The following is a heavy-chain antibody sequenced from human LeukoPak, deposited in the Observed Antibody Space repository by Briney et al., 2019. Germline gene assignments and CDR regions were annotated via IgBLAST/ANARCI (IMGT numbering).Heavy chain of an antibody. Sequence: GGSLRLSCAASGFTLSSYAMSWVRQAPGKGLEWVSAISGSGGSTYYADSVKGRFTISRDNSKNTLYLQMNSLRAEDTAVYYCAKDRGVVTTEFDYWGQGTLVTVSS. V-gene: IGHV3-23*01. CDR2: ISGSGGST. J-gene: IGHJ4*02. D-gene: IGHD2-21*02. CDR3: AKDRGVVTTEFDY. CDR1: GFTLSSYA.